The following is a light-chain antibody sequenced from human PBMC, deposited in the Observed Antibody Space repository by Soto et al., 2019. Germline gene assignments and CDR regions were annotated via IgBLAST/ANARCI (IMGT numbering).Light chain of an antibody. CDR2: LTS. CDR1: QSLLQTNGYTY. Sequence: DIVMTQSPLSLPVTPGEPASISCRSSQSLLQTNGYTYLDWYLQKPGQSPQLLIYLTSIRPSGVPDRFSGSGSGTEFTLKISKVEAEDVGVYYCMQSLQTPPWTFGPGTKVEFK. J-gene: IGKJ1*01. V-gene: IGKV2-28*01. CDR3: MQSLQTPPWT.